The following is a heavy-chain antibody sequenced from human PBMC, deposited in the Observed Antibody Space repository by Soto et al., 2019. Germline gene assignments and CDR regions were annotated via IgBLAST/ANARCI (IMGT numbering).Heavy chain of an antibody. V-gene: IGHV5-51*01. CDR2: IYPGDSDT. CDR1: GYSFTSYW. D-gene: IGHD3-10*01. J-gene: IGHJ6*02. CDR3: ARSLARYYGSGICYYYGMDV. Sequence: PGESLKISCKGSGYSFTSYWIGWVRQMPGKGLEWMGIIYPGDSDTRYSPSFQGQVTISADKSISTAYLQWSSLKASDTAMYYCARSLARYYGSGICYYYGMDVWGQCTTVTVSS.